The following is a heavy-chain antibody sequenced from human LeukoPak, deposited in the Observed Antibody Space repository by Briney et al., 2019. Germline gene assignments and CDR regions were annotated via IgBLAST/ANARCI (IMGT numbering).Heavy chain of an antibody. CDR3: ANFRSYYYGLFDY. J-gene: IGHJ4*02. Sequence: PGGSVRLSCAATGFTSVNYAMSWVRQAPGKGLEWVSAISGSGGSTYYADSVKGRFTISRDDSKNTLYLQMNSLRAEDTAVYYCANFRSYYYGLFDYWGQGTLVTVSS. CDR2: ISGSGGST. D-gene: IGHD3-10*01. V-gene: IGHV3-23*01. CDR1: GFTSVNYA.